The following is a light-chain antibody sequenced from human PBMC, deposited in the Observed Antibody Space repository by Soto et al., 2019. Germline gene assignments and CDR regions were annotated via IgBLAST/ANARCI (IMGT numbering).Light chain of an antibody. J-gene: IGLJ1*01. CDR2: DVS. CDR3: CSYAGSYSRYV. Sequence: ALTQPRSVSGSPGQSVTISCTGTSSDVGGYNYVSWYQQHPGKAPKLMIYDVSKRPSGVPDRFSGSKSGNTASLTISGLQAEDEADYYCCSYAGSYSRYVFGTGTKVT. CDR1: SSDVGGYNY. V-gene: IGLV2-11*01.